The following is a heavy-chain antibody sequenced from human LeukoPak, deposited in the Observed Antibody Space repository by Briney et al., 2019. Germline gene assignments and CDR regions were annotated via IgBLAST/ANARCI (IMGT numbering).Heavy chain of an antibody. J-gene: IGHJ6*03. CDR2: ISGYNGNT. CDR1: GYTFTSYG. Sequence: GASVKVSCKASGYTFTSYGINWVRQAPGQGLEWMGWISGYNGNTNYAQKVQGRVTMTTDTSTSTAYMELRSLGSDDTAVYYCARRWSGYYMDAWGKGTTVTVSS. CDR3: ARRWSGYYMDA. V-gene: IGHV1-18*01.